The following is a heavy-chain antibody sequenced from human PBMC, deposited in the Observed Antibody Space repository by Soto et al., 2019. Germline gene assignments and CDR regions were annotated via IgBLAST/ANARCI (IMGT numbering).Heavy chain of an antibody. V-gene: IGHV3-48*01. CDR2: ISSSSSTI. Sequence: EVQLVESGGGLVQPGGSLRLSCAASGFTFSSYSMNWVRQAPGKGLEWVSYISSSSSTIYYADSVKGRFTISRDNAKNSLYLQMNSLTAEDTAVYYWAREWQLIGYCSGGSCAKAGGYWVQGTLVTVSS. J-gene: IGHJ4*02. CDR3: AREWQLIGYCSGGSCAKAGGY. D-gene: IGHD2-15*01. CDR1: GFTFSSYS.